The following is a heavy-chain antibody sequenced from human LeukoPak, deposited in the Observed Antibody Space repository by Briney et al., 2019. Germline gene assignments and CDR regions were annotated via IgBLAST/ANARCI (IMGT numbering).Heavy chain of an antibody. V-gene: IGHV4-39*07. CDR1: GGSISSSSYY. D-gene: IGHD3-3*01. J-gene: IGHJ6*03. CDR2: IYYSGST. CDR3: ARGRVDITIFGVVIMSYMDV. Sequence: SETLSLTCTVSGGSISSSSYYWGWIRQPPGKGLEWIGSIYYSGSTYYNPSLKSRVTISVDTSKNQFSLKLSSVTAADTAVYYCARGRVDITIFGVVIMSYMDVWGKGTTVTVSS.